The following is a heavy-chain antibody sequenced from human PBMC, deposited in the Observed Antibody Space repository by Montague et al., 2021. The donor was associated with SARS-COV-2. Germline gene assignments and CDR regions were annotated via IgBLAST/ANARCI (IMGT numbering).Heavy chain of an antibody. D-gene: IGHD3-22*01. CDR2: IYSSGST. Sequence: TRSLTCAVYGGSFSGYYWSWIRQHPGKGLEWIGYIYSSGSTYYNPSLKSRVTISADTSKNQFSLKLSSVTAADTAVYYCARDLHDTSGSAYLTPFRFDPWGQGTLVTVSS. CDR3: ARDLHDTSGSAYLTPFRFDP. J-gene: IGHJ5*02. V-gene: IGHV4-31*11. CDR1: GGSFSGYY.